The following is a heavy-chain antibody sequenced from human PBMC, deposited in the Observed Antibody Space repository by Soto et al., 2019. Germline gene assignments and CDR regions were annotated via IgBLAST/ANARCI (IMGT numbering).Heavy chain of an antibody. CDR1: GFTFSSYD. J-gene: IGHJ3*02. CDR3: ARDLNAHYGSIWHDALDI. V-gene: IGHV3-30*03. D-gene: IGHD6-13*01. CDR2: I. Sequence: GRSLRLSCAASGFTFSSYDMHWVRQAPGKGLEWVAVISYVDSVKGRFTISRDNAKNSLYLQMSSLRAEDTAVYYCARDLNAHYGSIWHDALDIWGQGTMVTVSS.